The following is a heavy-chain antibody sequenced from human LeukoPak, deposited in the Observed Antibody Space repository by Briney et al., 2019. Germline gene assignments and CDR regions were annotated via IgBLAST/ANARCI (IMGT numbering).Heavy chain of an antibody. J-gene: IGHJ3*02. CDR3: ARGFRVYSSSSGSAFDI. Sequence: ASVKVSCKASGYTFTGYYMHWVRQAPGQGLEWMGWINPNSGGTNYAQKFQGRVTMTRDTSISTAYMELSRLRSDDTAVYYCARGFRVYSSSSGSAFDIWGQGTMVTVSS. D-gene: IGHD6-6*01. CDR2: INPNSGGT. CDR1: GYTFTGYY. V-gene: IGHV1-2*02.